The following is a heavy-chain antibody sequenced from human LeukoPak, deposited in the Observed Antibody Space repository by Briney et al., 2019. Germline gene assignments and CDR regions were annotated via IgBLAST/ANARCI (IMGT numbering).Heavy chain of an antibody. V-gene: IGHV4-59*01. CDR1: GGSISSYY. Sequence: SETLSLTCTVSGGSISSYYWNWIRQPPGKGLEWVGYIYYSGSTKYNPSLKSRVTISVDTSKNQFSLKLSSVTAADTAVYYCARAPSPSCTLDYWGQGTLVTVSS. CDR2: IYYSGST. CDR3: ARAPSPSCTLDY. D-gene: IGHD2-2*01. J-gene: IGHJ4*02.